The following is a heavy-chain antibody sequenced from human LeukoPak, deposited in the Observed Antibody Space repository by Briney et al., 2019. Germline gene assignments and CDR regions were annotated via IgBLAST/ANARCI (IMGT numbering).Heavy chain of an antibody. CDR3: ARGRSSWYGWFDP. D-gene: IGHD6-13*01. J-gene: IGHJ5*02. Sequence: SETLSLTCAVYGGSFSGYYWSWIRQPPGKGLEWIGEINHSGSTNYNPPLKSRVTISVDTSKNQFSLKLSSVTAADTAVYYCARGRSSWYGWFDPWGQGTLVTVSS. V-gene: IGHV4-34*01. CDR1: GGSFSGYY. CDR2: INHSGST.